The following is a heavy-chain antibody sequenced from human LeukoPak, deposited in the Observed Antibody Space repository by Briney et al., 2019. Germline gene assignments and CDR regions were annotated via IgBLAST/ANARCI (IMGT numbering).Heavy chain of an antibody. D-gene: IGHD2-15*01. CDR1: GYTFTSYG. V-gene: IGHV1-18*01. CDR2: ISAYNGNT. CDR3: ASGHCSGGSCLDAFDI. Sequence: ASVKVSRKASGYTFTSYGISWVRQAPGQGLEWMGWISAYNGNTNYAQKLQGRVTMTTDTSTSTAYMELRSLRSDDTAVYYCASGHCSGGSCLDAFDIWGQGTMVTVSS. J-gene: IGHJ3*02.